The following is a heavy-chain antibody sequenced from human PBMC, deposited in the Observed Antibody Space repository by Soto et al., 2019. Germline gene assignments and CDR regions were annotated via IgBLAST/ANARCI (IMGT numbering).Heavy chain of an antibody. CDR1: GFTFSSYA. V-gene: IGHV3-30-3*01. D-gene: IGHD3-10*01. CDR3: ASLYYYGSGSYYTDAFDI. J-gene: IGHJ3*02. CDR2: ISYDGSNK. Sequence: PGGSLRLSCAASGFTFSSYATHWVRQAPGKGLEWVAVISYDGSNKYYADSVKGRFTISRDNSKNTLYLQMNSLRAEDTAVYYCASLYYYGSGSYYTDAFDIWGQGTMVTVSS.